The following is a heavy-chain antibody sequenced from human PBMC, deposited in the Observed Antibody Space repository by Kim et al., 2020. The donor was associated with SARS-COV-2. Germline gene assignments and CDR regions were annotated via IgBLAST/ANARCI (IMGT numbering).Heavy chain of an antibody. D-gene: IGHD3-9*01. Sequence: SETLSLTCTVSGGSISSYYWSWIRQPAGKGLEWIGRIYTSGSTNYNPSPKSRVTMSVDTSKNQFSLKLSSVTAADTAVYYCAREDITIFGTHAFDIWGQGTMVNVSS. CDR1: GGSISSYY. J-gene: IGHJ3*02. V-gene: IGHV4-4*07. CDR3: AREDITIFGTHAFDI. CDR2: IYTSGST.